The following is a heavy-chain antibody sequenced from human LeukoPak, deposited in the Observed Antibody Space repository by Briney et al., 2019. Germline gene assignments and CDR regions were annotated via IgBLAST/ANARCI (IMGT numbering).Heavy chain of an antibody. CDR2: FDPEDGET. CDR3: AALVAGRPYVAFDI. D-gene: IGHD6-19*01. CDR1: GYTLTELF. J-gene: IGHJ3*02. Sequence: WASVKVSCKVSGYTLTELFMHWVRQAPGKGLEWMGGFDPEDGETIYAQKFQGRVTMTEDTSTDTAYMELSSLRSEDTAVYYCAALVAGRPYVAFDIWGQGTMVTVSS. V-gene: IGHV1-24*01.